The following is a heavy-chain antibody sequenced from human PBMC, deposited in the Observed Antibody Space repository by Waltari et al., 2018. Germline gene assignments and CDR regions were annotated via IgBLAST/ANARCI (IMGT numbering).Heavy chain of an antibody. V-gene: IGHV3-23*01. CDR1: GFTFSSHA. J-gene: IGHJ4*02. CDR2: IRGSGGST. D-gene: IGHD3-3*01. Sequence: EVQLLESGGGLVQPGGSLRLSCAASGFTFSSHALIWVRPAPGQGLEWVSAIRGSGGSTYYADSVKGRFTISRDNSKNTLYLQMNSLRAEDTAVYYCAKEAPYDFWSGAFDYWGQGTLVTVSS. CDR3: AKEAPYDFWSGAFDY.